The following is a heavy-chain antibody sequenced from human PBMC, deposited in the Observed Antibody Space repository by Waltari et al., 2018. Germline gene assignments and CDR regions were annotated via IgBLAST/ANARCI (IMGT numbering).Heavy chain of an antibody. CDR2: INSGGRSP. Sequence: EVQLVESGGGLVQPGGSLRLYCAASGFTFSNYWMHWVRQAPGKGLVWVARINSGGRSPSEADSEKGRFTIFSDNAKNTLYLQMNSLSAEDTAVYYCTRERQIEYSGSEFDYWGQGTLVTVSS. D-gene: IGHD1-26*01. J-gene: IGHJ4*02. V-gene: IGHV3-74*01. CDR3: TRERQIEYSGSEFDY. CDR1: GFTFSNYW.